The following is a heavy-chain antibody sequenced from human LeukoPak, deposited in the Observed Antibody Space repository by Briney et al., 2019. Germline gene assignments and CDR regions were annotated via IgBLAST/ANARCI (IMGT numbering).Heavy chain of an antibody. D-gene: IGHD3-9*01. J-gene: IGHJ6*02. CDR1: GFTFRTYA. CDR3: AREGVYYDILTGYHLYGMDV. CDR2: INDYGGDT. V-gene: IGHV3-23*01. Sequence: SGGSLRLSCAASGFTFRTYAMAWVRQAPGKGLEWVSSINDYGGDTYYADSVKGRFTISRDNSKNTLYLQMNSLRAEDTAVYYCAREGVYYDILTGYHLYGMDVWGQGTTVTVSS.